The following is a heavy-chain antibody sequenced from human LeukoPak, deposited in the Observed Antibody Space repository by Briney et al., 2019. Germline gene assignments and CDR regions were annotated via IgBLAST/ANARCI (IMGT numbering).Heavy chain of an antibody. J-gene: IGHJ4*02. V-gene: IGHV3-53*01. D-gene: IGHD3-22*01. CDR3: ARDYYYDSSGYKEYYFDY. CDR1: GFTFSSNY. Sequence: PGGSLRLSCAASGFTFSSNYMSWVRQAPGKGLEWVSVIYSDGRTYYADSVKGRFTISRDNSKNTLYLETNSLRAEDTAVYYCARDYYYDSSGYKEYYFDYWGQGTLVTVSS. CDR2: IYSDGRT.